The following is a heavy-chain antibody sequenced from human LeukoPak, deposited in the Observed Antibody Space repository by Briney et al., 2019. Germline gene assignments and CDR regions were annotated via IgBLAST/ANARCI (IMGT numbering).Heavy chain of an antibody. CDR3: ARDWGILGQQLARDYFDY. CDR2: INPSGGST. D-gene: IGHD6-13*01. CDR1: GYTFTSYY. Sequence: ASVKVSCKASGYTFTSYYTHWVRQAPGQGLEWMGIINPSGGSTSYAQKFQGRVTMTRDTSTSTVYMELSSLRSEDTAVYYCARDWGILGQQLARDYFDYWGQGTLVTVSS. V-gene: IGHV1-46*01. J-gene: IGHJ4*02.